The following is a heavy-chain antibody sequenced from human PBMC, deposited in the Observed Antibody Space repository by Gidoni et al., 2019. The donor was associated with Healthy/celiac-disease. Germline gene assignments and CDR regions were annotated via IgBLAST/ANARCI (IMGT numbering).Heavy chain of an antibody. CDR2: INHSGST. CDR1: GGSFSGYY. Sequence: QVQLQQWGAGLLKPSETLSLTCAVYGGSFSGYYWSWIRQPPGKGLEWIGEINHSGSTNYNPSLKSRVTISVDTSKNQFSLKLSSVTAADTAVYYCASHIVGATGAFDIWGQGTMVTVSS. V-gene: IGHV4-34*01. D-gene: IGHD1-26*01. CDR3: ASHIVGATGAFDI. J-gene: IGHJ3*02.